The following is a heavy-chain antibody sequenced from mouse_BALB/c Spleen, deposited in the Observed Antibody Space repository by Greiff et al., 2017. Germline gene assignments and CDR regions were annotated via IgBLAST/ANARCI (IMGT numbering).Heavy chain of an antibody. Sequence: LMESGPELVKPGASVKMSCKASGYTFTSYVMHWVKQKPGQGLEWIGYINPYNDGTKYNEKFKGKATLTSDKSSSTAYMELSSLTSEDSAVYYCASSYDPPAYWGQGTLVTVSA. V-gene: IGHV1-14*01. D-gene: IGHD2-3*01. CDR3: ASSYDPPAY. J-gene: IGHJ3*01. CDR2: INPYNDGT. CDR1: GYTFTSYV.